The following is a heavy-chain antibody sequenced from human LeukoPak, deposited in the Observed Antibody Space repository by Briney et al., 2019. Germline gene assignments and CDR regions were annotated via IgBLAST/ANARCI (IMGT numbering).Heavy chain of an antibody. J-gene: IGHJ3*02. Sequence: ASVKVSCKASGYTFTSYYMHWVRQAPGQGLEWMGIINPSGGSRSYAQKFQGRVTMTRDTSTSTVYMELSSLSSEDTVVYYCARGGRERYSSGWTDAFDIWGQGTMVTVSS. D-gene: IGHD6-19*01. CDR1: GYTFTSYY. V-gene: IGHV1-46*01. CDR2: INPSGGSR. CDR3: ARGGRERYSSGWTDAFDI.